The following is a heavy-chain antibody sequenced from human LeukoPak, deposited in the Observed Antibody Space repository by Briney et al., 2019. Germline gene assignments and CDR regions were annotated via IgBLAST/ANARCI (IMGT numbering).Heavy chain of an antibody. Sequence: SETLSLTCTVPGGSISSYYWSWIRQPAGKGLEWIGRIYTSGSTNYNPSLKSRVTMSVDTSKNQFSLKLSSVTAADTAVYYCARDNVLRFLEWLPPDAFDIWGQGTMVTVSS. D-gene: IGHD3-3*01. J-gene: IGHJ3*02. V-gene: IGHV4-4*07. CDR2: IYTSGST. CDR3: ARDNVLRFLEWLPPDAFDI. CDR1: GGSISSYY.